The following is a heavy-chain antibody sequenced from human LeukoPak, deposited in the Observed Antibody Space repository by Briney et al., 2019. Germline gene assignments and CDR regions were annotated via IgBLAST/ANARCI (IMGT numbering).Heavy chain of an antibody. CDR2: MNPTSGNT. CDR3: TRMRGYTYGYWYLDL. V-gene: IGHV1-8*01. J-gene: IGHJ2*01. Sequence: ASVKVSCKAAGYTFTSYYIDWVRQAPGQGLEWMGWMNPTSGNTGYAQKFQGRVTMTRDASIATAYMELSSLTSEDTALYYCTRMRGYTYGYWYLDLWGRGTPVTVSS. D-gene: IGHD5-18*01. CDR1: GYTFTSYY.